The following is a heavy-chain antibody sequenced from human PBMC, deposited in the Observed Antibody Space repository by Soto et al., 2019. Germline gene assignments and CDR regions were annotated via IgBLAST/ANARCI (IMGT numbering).Heavy chain of an antibody. J-gene: IGHJ4*02. D-gene: IGHD1-7*01. Sequence: QVQLVESGGGVVQPGRSLRLSCAASGFTFSGYGMHWVRQAPGKGLEWVAVIWYDGSNKYYADSVKGRFTISRDNSKNTMYLQMNSLRAEDTAVYYCARDPGTGTTFGGDYWGQGTLVTVSS. V-gene: IGHV3-33*01. CDR1: GFTFSGYG. CDR2: IWYDGSNK. CDR3: ARDPGTGTTFGGDY.